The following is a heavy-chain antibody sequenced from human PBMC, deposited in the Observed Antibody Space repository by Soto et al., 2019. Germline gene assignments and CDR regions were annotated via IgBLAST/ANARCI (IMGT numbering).Heavy chain of an antibody. V-gene: IGHV1-69*13. CDR1: GGTFSSYA. CDR2: IIPIFGTA. J-gene: IGHJ6*02. Sequence: SVKVSCKASGGTFSSYAISWVRQAPGQGLEWMGGIIPIFGTANYAQKFQGRVTITADESTSTAYMELSSLRSEDTAVYYCARENVDTAMGGGYYYYYGMDVWGHGTTVTVSS. D-gene: IGHD5-18*01. CDR3: ARENVDTAMGGGYYYYYGMDV.